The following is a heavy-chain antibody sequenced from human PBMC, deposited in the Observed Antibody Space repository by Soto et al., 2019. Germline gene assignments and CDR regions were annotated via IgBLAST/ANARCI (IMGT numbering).Heavy chain of an antibody. J-gene: IGHJ4*02. CDR3: ARGGGSDSFDC. Sequence: QLQLHESGSGLVKPSQTLSLNCTVSGASITFGGYSWSWIRQTPGKGLEWIGYINHLETTFYNPSFESRLTLSIDRAKNQFSLKLHSMSAADRAVYFCARGGGSDSFDCWGQGILVTVSS. CDR2: INHLETT. V-gene: IGHV4-30-2*01. CDR1: GASITFGGYS. D-gene: IGHD1-26*01.